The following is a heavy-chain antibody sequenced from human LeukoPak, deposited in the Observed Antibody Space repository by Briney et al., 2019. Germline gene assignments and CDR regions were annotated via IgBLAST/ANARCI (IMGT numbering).Heavy chain of an antibody. CDR3: LSRKFNWFDP. V-gene: IGHV1-24*01. CDR1: GYTHTELS. D-gene: IGHD6-13*01. Sequence: ASVKVSCKVSGYTHTELSMHWVRQARGKGREWRGGFDPEDGETIYAQKFQGKVTMTEDTSTDPAYMELSSLRSEDTAVYYCLSRKFNWFDPWGQGTLVAVSS. J-gene: IGHJ5*02. CDR2: FDPEDGET.